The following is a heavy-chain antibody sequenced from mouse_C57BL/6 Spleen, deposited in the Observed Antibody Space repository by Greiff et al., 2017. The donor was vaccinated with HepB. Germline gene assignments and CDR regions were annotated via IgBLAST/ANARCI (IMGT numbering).Heavy chain of an antibody. CDR1: GFTFSSYA. V-gene: IGHV5-4*01. CDR3: ARDVYDYDGGYYAMDY. D-gene: IGHD2-4*01. Sequence: EVQLVESGGGLVKPGGSLKLSCAASGFTFSSYAMSWVRQTPEKRLEWVATISDGGSYTYYPDNVKGRFTISRDNAKNNLYLQMSHLKSEDTAMYYCARDVYDYDGGYYAMDYWGQGTSVTVSS. J-gene: IGHJ4*01. CDR2: ISDGGSYT.